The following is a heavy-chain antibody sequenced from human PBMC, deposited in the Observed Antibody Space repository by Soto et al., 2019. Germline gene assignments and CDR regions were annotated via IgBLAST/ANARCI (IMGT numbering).Heavy chain of an antibody. D-gene: IGHD4-17*01. Sequence: PPETLSLTCTVSGGSVTNSSYYWGWIRQSPGKGLEWIGSVYYRGRSYSKSSVKSRVTISVDTSKNRFSLRLISVTASDTAVYFCVSQRTTVPTQAYFDYWGPGALVTVSS. J-gene: IGHJ4*02. CDR3: VSQRTTVPTQAYFDY. V-gene: IGHV4-39*01. CDR2: VYYRGRS. CDR1: GGSVTNSSYY.